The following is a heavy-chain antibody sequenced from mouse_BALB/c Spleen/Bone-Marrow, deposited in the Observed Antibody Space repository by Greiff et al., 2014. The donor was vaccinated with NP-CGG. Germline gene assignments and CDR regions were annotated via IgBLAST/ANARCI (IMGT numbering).Heavy chain of an antibody. V-gene: IGHV1-54*03. CDR2: INPGSGGT. CDR1: GYAFTNYW. CDR3: ARRDGNYAWFAY. D-gene: IGHD2-1*01. J-gene: IGHJ3*01. Sequence: QVQLQQSGAELVRPGTSVKVSCKASGYAFTNYWIEWVKQRPGQGLEWIGVINPGSGGTNYNEKFKGKATLTADKSSSTAYMQLSSLTSDDSAVYFCARRDGNYAWFAYWGQGTLVTVSA.